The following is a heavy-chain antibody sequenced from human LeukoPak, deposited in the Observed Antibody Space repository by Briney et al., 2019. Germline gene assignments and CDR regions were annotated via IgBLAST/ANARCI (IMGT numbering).Heavy chain of an antibody. V-gene: IGHV3-7*01. CDR1: GFTFSSYW. CDR3: ARDWSIRGVIIPY. J-gene: IGHJ4*02. D-gene: IGHD3-10*01. Sequence: EGSLRLSCAASGFTFSSYWMSWVRQAPGKGLEWVANIKQDGSEKYYVDSVKGRFTISRDNAKNSLYLQMNSLRAEDTAVYYCARDWSIRGVIIPYWGQGTLVTVSS. CDR2: IKQDGSEK.